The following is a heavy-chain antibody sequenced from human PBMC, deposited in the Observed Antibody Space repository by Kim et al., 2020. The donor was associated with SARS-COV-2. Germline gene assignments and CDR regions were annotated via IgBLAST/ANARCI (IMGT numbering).Heavy chain of an antibody. CDR3: ARDPSGGTPYWYFDL. J-gene: IGHJ2*01. D-gene: IGHD2-15*01. CDR2: ISYDGSNK. Sequence: GGSLRLSCAASGFTFSNYGIHWVRQAPGKGLEWVAIISYDGSNKYYADSVKGRFTISRDNSKNTLYLQMNSLRAEDTAVYFCARDPSGGTPYWYFDLWGRGTLVTVSS. CDR1: GFTFSNYG. V-gene: IGHV3-33*05.